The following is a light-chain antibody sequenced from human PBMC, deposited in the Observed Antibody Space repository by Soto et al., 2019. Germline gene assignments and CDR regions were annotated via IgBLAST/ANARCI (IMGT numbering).Light chain of an antibody. CDR3: QQVNTYPLT. V-gene: IGKV1-39*01. CDR1: QNINNY. J-gene: IGKJ4*01. Sequence: VHMTQSATSLSASVGDSVTIICRASQNINNYINWYQHKVGRAPKLLIYAASTLQSGVPSRFSGSGSGTDFNLTISSLQPEDFGTYYCQQVNTYPLTFGGGTKVDIK. CDR2: AAS.